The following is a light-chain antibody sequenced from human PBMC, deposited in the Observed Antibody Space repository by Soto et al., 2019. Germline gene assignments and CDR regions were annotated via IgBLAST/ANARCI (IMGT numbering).Light chain of an antibody. CDR1: SSDVGGYNY. J-gene: IGLJ1*01. CDR3: SSYTSASALL. V-gene: IGLV2-14*01. Sequence: QSALTQPASVSGSPGQSITISCTGTSSDVGGYNYVSWYQQHPGKAPKLMIFEVSNRPSGVSYRFSGSKSGNTASLTISGLQADDEADYYRSSYTSASALLFGTGTKVTVL. CDR2: EVS.